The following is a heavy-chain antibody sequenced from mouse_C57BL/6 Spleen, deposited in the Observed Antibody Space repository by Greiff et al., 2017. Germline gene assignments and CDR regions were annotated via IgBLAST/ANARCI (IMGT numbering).Heavy chain of an antibody. CDR1: GFTFSDYG. V-gene: IGHV5-17*01. J-gene: IGHJ3*01. Sequence: EVQRVESGGGLVKPGGSLKLSCAASGFTFSDYGMHWVRQAPEKGLEWVAYISSGSSTIYYGDTVKGRFTISRDNAKNTLFLQMTSLRSEDTAMYYCARSYGSSFTWFAYWGQGTLVTVSA. D-gene: IGHD1-1*01. CDR2: ISSGSSTI. CDR3: ARSYGSSFTWFAY.